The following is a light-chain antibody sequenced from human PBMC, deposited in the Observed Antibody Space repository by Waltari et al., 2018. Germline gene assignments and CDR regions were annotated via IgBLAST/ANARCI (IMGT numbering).Light chain of an antibody. V-gene: IGLV8-61*01. Sequence: QTVVTQEPSLSVSPGGTVTLTCTFSSGSLSTTSYATWYQQTPGQAPRTLVYKGNSRSSGVPDRFSGSIRGNKAALTITGAQADDECDYYCSLYMGSGIWVFGGGTKLTVL. CDR2: KGN. CDR1: SGSLSTTSY. CDR3: SLYMGSGIWV. J-gene: IGLJ3*02.